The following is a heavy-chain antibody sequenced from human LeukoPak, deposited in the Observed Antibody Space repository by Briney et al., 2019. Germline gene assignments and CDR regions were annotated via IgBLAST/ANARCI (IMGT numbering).Heavy chain of an antibody. CDR2: ISGSGGST. D-gene: IGHD3-16*02. J-gene: IGHJ4*02. V-gene: IGHV3-23*01. CDR1: GFTFSSYG. CDR3: ARGPYYDYVWGSYRYPFDY. Sequence: RSGGSLRLSCAASGFTFSSYGMSWVRQAPGKGLEWVSAISGSGGSTYYADSVKGRFTISRDNSKNTLYLQMNSLRAEDTAVYYCARGPYYDYVWGSYRYPFDYWGQGTLVTVSS.